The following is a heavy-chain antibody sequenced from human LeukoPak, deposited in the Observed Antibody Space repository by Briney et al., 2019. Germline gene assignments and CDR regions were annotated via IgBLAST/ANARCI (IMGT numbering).Heavy chain of an antibody. CDR2: IYSSGST. CDR3: ARDGGLAPYSSSTPFDY. D-gene: IGHD6-6*01. J-gene: IGHJ4*02. Sequence: GGSLRLSCAASGFTVNTNYMSWVRQAPGNGLEWVSVIYSSGSTYYADSVKGRFTIFRDNSKNTLYLQMNSLRAEDTAVYYCARDGGLAPYSSSTPFDYWGQGTLVTVSS. CDR1: GFTVNTNY. V-gene: IGHV3-66*03.